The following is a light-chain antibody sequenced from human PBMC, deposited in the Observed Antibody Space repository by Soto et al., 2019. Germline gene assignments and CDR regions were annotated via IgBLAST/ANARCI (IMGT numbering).Light chain of an antibody. Sequence: QSALTQPASVSGSPGQSITLSCTGTSGDVGSYNLVSWYQQHPGKAPKVIIYEGIKRPSGVSDRFSGSKSGNTASLTISGLQAEDEADYYCCSYAGSRNVVFGGGTKVTVL. CDR3: CSYAGSRNVV. CDR2: EGI. J-gene: IGLJ2*01. V-gene: IGLV2-23*01. CDR1: SGDVGSYNL.